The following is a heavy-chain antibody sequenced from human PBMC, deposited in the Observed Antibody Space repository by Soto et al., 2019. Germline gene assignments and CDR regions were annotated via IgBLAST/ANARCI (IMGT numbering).Heavy chain of an antibody. CDR2: IPYDGSNK. J-gene: IGHJ3*02. V-gene: IGHV3-30*18. CDR3: AKDLVRSGYFPDALDI. Sequence: GGSLRLSCAASGFTFSNYGMHWVRQAPGKGLEWVAVIPYDGSNKYYADSVKGRFTISRDNSKNTLYLQMNSLRAEDTAVYYCAKDLVRSGYFPDALDIWGQGTMVTVSS. CDR1: GFTFSNYG. D-gene: IGHD3-3*01.